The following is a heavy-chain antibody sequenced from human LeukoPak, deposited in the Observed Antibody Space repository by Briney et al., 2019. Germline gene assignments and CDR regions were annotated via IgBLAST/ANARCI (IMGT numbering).Heavy chain of an antibody. CDR2: IRSKAFGGTT. Sequence: PGRSLRLSCTVSGFTFGDYAMSWVRQAPGKGLEWIGFIRSKAFGGTTEYAASAKGRFTISRDDSKSIAYLQMNSLKTEDTAVYYCARGWNTMVRGVRRWFDPWGQGTLVTVSS. D-gene: IGHD3-10*01. CDR3: ARGWNTMVRGVRRWFDP. J-gene: IGHJ5*02. CDR1: GFTFGDYA. V-gene: IGHV3-49*04.